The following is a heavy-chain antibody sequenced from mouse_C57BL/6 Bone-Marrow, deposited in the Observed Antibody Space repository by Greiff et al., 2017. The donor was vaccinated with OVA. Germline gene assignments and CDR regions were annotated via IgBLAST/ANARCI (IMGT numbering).Heavy chain of an antibody. Sequence: VQLQQPGAELVKPGASVKMSCKASGYTFTSYWITWVKQRPGQGLEWIGDIYPGSGSTNYNEKFKSKATLTVDTSSSTAYMQLSSLTSEDSEVYYCARRYYGSSYWYFDVWGTGTTVTVAS. V-gene: IGHV1-55*01. CDR2: IYPGSGST. CDR3: ARRYYGSSYWYFDV. CDR1: GYTFTSYW. J-gene: IGHJ1*03. D-gene: IGHD1-1*01.